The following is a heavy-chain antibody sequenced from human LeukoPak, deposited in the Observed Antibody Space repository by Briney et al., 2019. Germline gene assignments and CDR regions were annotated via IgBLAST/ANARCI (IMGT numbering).Heavy chain of an antibody. CDR1: GFTFSSYG. Sequence: GGTLRLSCAASGFTFSSYGMTWVRQAPGKGLEWVSGISGSGGSTYYADSVKGRFTISRDNSKNTLYLQMNSLRAEDTAVYYCARDEDAFDIWGQGTMVTVSS. CDR3: ARDEDAFDI. V-gene: IGHV3-23*01. J-gene: IGHJ3*02. CDR2: ISGSGGST.